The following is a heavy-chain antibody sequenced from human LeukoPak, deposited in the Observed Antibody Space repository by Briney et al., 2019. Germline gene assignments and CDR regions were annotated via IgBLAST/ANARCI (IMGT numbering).Heavy chain of an antibody. CDR1: GFAFSDYY. Sequence: PGGSLRLSCAGSGFAFSDYYMTWIRQAPGRGLELISYISGSGNSIVYADPVKGRFTISRDNAKNSLYLQMNSLRDEDTAVYYCAREPRLAVYWGQGTLVTVSS. J-gene: IGHJ4*02. CDR3: AREPRLAVY. CDR2: ISGSGNSI. D-gene: IGHD6-19*01. V-gene: IGHV3-11*01.